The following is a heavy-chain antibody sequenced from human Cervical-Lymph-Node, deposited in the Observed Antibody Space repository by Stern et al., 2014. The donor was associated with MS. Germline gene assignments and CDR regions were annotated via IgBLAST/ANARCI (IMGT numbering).Heavy chain of an antibody. Sequence: EVQLVESGGDLVQPGKSLRLSCGASGFTFDDYAMHWVRQSPGKGLEWVSGISWNSGSIDYADSVRGRFTISRDNAKNSLYLQMNSLTVDDTALYYCAKARQGSTWINWFDPWGQGTLVTVSS. D-gene: IGHD6-13*01. J-gene: IGHJ5*02. V-gene: IGHV3-9*01. CDR3: AKARQGSTWINWFDP. CDR1: GFTFDDYA. CDR2: ISWNSGSI.